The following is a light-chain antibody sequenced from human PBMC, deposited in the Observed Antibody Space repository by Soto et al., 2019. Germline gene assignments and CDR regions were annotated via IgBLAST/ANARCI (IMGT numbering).Light chain of an antibody. V-gene: IGLV1-40*01. CDR2: GDS. CDR1: SSNIGADYA. J-gene: IGLJ2*01. Sequence: QAVLTQPPSVSGAPGQRVTISCTGSSSNIGADYAVHWYQQVPGTAPKLLIYGDSNRPSGVPDHFSGSRSGTSASLVITGLQAEDEADYYCQSYDSSLSGVVFGGGTKVTVL. CDR3: QSYDSSLSGVV.